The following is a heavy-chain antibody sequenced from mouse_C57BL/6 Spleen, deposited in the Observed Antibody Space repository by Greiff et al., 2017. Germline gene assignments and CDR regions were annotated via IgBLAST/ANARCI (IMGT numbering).Heavy chain of an antibody. CDR2: IDPSDSYT. CDR1: GYTFTSYW. J-gene: IGHJ4*01. Sequence: VQLQQPGAELVKPGASVKLSCKASGYTFTSYWMQWVKQRPGQGLEWIGEIDPSDSYTNYNQKFKGKATLTVDTSSSTAYMQLSSLTSEDSAVYYCARKGTTVDYYAMDYWGQGTSVTVSS. D-gene: IGHD1-1*01. CDR3: ARKGTTVDYYAMDY. V-gene: IGHV1-50*01.